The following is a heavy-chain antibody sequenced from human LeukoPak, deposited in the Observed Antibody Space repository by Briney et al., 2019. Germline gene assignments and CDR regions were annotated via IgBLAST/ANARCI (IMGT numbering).Heavy chain of an antibody. J-gene: IGHJ6*04. Sequence: PGGSLRLSCAASGFTISTYDINWGSQAPGRGLEWVSYISSSGSTIYYADSVKGRFTISRDNAKNLLYLQMNSLRAEDTAVYYCARATSGNGMDVWGKGTTVTVSS. CDR3: ARATSGNGMDV. V-gene: IGHV3-48*03. D-gene: IGHD1-26*01. CDR2: ISSSGSTI. CDR1: GFTISTYD.